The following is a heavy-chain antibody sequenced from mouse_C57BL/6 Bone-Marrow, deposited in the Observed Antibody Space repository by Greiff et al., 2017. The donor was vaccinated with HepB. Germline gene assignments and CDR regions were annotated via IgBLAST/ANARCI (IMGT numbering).Heavy chain of an antibody. Sequence: VKLVESGAELARPGASVKLSCKASGYTFTSYGISWVKQRTGQGLEWIGEIYPRSGNTYYNEKFKGKATLTADKSSSTAYMELRSLTSEDSAVYFCAMEANWYYFDYWGQGTTLTVSS. V-gene: IGHV1-81*01. CDR3: AMEANWYYFDY. CDR1: GYTFTSYG. CDR2: IYPRSGNT. D-gene: IGHD4-1*01. J-gene: IGHJ2*01.